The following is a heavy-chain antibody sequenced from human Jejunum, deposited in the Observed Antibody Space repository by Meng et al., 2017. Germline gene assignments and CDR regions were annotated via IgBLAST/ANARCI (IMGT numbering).Heavy chain of an antibody. CDR2: IFWDDDK. Sequence: QTTLKAPGPTLVKPPETLTLTCSFSGVSLRADGVGVGWIRQPPGKALEWLALIFWDDDKRYNPALKNRLTITKDTSKNQVVLMMTNVDAADSATYYCALMSYDSGYAQGLFDDWGQGTLVTVSS. V-gene: IGHV2-5*02. CDR3: ALMSYDSGYAQGLFDD. CDR1: GVSLRADGVG. D-gene: IGHD3-10*01. J-gene: IGHJ4*02.